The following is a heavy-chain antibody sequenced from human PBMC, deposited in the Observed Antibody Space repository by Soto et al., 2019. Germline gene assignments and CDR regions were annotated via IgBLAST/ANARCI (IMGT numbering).Heavy chain of an antibody. CDR2: ISYDGSNK. J-gene: IGHJ4*02. CDR3: ARDRVTMIVGLLDY. D-gene: IGHD3-22*01. Sequence: QVQLVESGGGVVQPGRSLRLSCAASGFTFSSYAMHWVRQAPGKGLEWVAVISYDGSNKYYADSVKGRFTISRDNSKNTLYMHMNSLRAEDTAVYYCARDRVTMIVGLLDYWGQGTLVTVSS. CDR1: GFTFSSYA. V-gene: IGHV3-30-3*01.